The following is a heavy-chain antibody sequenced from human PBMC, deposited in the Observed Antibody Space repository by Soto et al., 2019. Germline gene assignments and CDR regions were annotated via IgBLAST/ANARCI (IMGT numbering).Heavy chain of an antibody. V-gene: IGHV1-3*01. CDR1: GGTFSSYT. CDR3: ARDADRYGDYGDGSDY. CDR2: INAGNGNT. D-gene: IGHD4-17*01. J-gene: IGHJ4*02. Sequence: ASVKVSCKASGGTFSSYTISWVRQAPGQRLEWMGWINAGNGNTKYSQKFQGRVTITRDTSASTAYMELSSLRSEDTAVYYCARDADRYGDYGDGSDYWGQGTLVTVSS.